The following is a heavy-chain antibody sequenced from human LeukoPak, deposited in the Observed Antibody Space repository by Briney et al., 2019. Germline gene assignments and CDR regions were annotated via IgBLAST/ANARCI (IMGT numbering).Heavy chain of an antibody. D-gene: IGHD3-22*01. Sequence: PGGSLRLSCAASGFTFSSYAMSWVRQAPVKGLEWVSAISGSGGSTYYADSVKGRFTISRDNSKNTLYLQMNSLRAEDTAVYYCAKTVYDSSGYYYAGHFDYWGQGTLVTVSS. CDR2: ISGSGGST. V-gene: IGHV3-23*01. CDR3: AKTVYDSSGYYYAGHFDY. CDR1: GFTFSSYA. J-gene: IGHJ4*02.